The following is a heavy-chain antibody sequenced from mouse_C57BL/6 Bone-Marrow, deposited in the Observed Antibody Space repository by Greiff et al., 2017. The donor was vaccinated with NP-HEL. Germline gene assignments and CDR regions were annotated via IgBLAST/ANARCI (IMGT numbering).Heavy chain of an antibody. D-gene: IGHD1-1*01. J-gene: IGHJ3*01. V-gene: IGHV5-17*01. CDR1: GFTFSDYG. Sequence: EVKLVESGGGLVKPGGSLKLSCAASGFTFSDYGMHWVRQAPEKGLEWVAYISSGSSTIYYADTVKGRFTISRGNAKNTLFLQMTSLRSEDTAMYYCARGGYYGGGFAYWGQGTLVTVSA. CDR3: ARGGYYGGGFAY. CDR2: ISSGSSTI.